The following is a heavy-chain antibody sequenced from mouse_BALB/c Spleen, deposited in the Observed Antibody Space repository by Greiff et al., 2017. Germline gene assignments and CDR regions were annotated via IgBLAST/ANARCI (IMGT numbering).Heavy chain of an antibody. Sequence: EVKLMESGGGLVKPGGSLKLSCAASGFAFSSYDMSWVRQTPEKRLEWVAYISSGGGSTYYPDTVKGRFTISRDNAKNTLYLQMSSLKSEDTAMYYCARHVYGSSLYCAMDYWGQGTSVTVSS. J-gene: IGHJ4*01. CDR1: GFAFSSYD. CDR2: ISSGGGST. V-gene: IGHV5-12-1*01. D-gene: IGHD1-1*01. CDR3: ARHVYGSSLYCAMDY.